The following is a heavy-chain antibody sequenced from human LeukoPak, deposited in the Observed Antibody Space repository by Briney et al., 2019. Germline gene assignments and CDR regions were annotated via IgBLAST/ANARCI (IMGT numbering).Heavy chain of an antibody. D-gene: IGHD2-2*01. Sequence: GGSLRLSCAASGFTFNDYYLSWIRQAPGKGLECVSYITNSGSTIYYADSVKGRFTISRDNAKNSLYLQMNSLRAEDTAVYYCAREYCRSTSCYGYPDYWGQGTLVTVSS. CDR1: GFTFNDYY. CDR3: AREYCRSTSCYGYPDY. V-gene: IGHV3-11*01. CDR2: ITNSGSTI. J-gene: IGHJ4*02.